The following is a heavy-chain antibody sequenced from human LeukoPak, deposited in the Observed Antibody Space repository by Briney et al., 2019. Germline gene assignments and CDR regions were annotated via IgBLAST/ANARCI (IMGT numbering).Heavy chain of an antibody. CDR1: GGSISSGDYY. Sequence: PSETLSLTCTVSGGSISSGDYYWSWIRQPPGKGLEWIGYIYYSGSTNYNPSLKSRVTISVDTSKNQFSLKLSSVTAADTAVYYCAGFYGGKDLHFDYWGQGTLVTVSS. V-gene: IGHV4-61*08. CDR3: AGFYGGKDLHFDY. CDR2: IYYSGST. J-gene: IGHJ4*02. D-gene: IGHD4-23*01.